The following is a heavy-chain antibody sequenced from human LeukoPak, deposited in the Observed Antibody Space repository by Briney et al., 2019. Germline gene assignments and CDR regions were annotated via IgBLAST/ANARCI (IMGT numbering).Heavy chain of an antibody. Sequence: ATVKISFKASGYTFIDYYIHWVQQAPGKGLEWMGRLDPEDGETIYSEKFHGRVTIIADTSTDTAYMELSSLRSEDTAVYYCATSGGVSPRAQDHYYYYMDVWGKGTTVTVSS. D-gene: IGHD3-16*01. V-gene: IGHV1-69-2*01. CDR1: GYTFIDYY. CDR2: LDPEDGET. CDR3: ATSGGVSPRAQDHYYYYMDV. J-gene: IGHJ6*03.